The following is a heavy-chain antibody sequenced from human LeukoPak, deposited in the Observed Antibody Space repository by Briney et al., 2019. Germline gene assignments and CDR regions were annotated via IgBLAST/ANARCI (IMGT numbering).Heavy chain of an antibody. CDR2: INHSGST. J-gene: IGHJ4*02. CDR3: ARGFRLDYYDSSGYYYDY. V-gene: IGHV4-39*07. Sequence: PLETLSLTCTVSGGSISSSSYYWGWIRQPPGKGLEWIGEINHSGSTNYNPSLKSRVTISVDTSKNQFSLKLSSVTAADTAVYYCARGFRLDYYDSSGYYYDYWGQGTLVTVSS. D-gene: IGHD3-22*01. CDR1: GGSISSSSYY.